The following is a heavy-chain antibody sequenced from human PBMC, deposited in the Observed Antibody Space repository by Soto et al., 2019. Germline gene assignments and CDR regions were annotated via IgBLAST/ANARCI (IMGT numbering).Heavy chain of an antibody. CDR3: ARALYISGWYYAFDV. V-gene: IGHV4-34*01. CDR1: GGSFSGYY. Sequence: QVQLQQWGAGLLKPSETLSLTCAAYGGSFSGYYWGWIRQPPGKGLEWIGEINHRGSTNYNPSLKSRVTISIDASKNQFSLKLSSVIAADTAVYFCARALYISGWYYAFDVWGQGTMVTVSS. J-gene: IGHJ3*01. CDR2: INHRGST. D-gene: IGHD6-19*01.